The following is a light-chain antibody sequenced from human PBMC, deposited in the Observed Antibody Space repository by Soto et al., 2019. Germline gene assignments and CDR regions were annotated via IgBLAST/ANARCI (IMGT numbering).Light chain of an antibody. J-gene: IGKJ3*01. CDR1: QSVSSN. V-gene: IGKV3-11*01. CDR2: DAS. Sequence: EILLTHSPAIVSLSPGEGATLSARASQSVSSNLAWYQQKPGQAPRLLIYDASNRATGIPARFSGSGSGTDFTLTISSLEPEDFAVYYCQQRSNGATFGPGTKVDIK. CDR3: QQRSNGAT.